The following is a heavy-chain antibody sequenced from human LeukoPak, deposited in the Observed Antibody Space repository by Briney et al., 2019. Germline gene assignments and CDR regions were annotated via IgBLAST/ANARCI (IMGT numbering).Heavy chain of an antibody. V-gene: IGHV3-53*01. Sequence: GGSLRLSCAASGFTVSSNYMSWVRQAPGKGLEWVSVIYSGGSTYYADSVKGRFTISRDNSKNTLYLQMNSLRAEDTAVYYCARRIAAAGTWYYGMDVWGQGTTVTVSS. CDR3: ARRIAAAGTWYYGMDV. J-gene: IGHJ6*02. D-gene: IGHD6-13*01. CDR2: IYSGGST. CDR1: GFTVSSNY.